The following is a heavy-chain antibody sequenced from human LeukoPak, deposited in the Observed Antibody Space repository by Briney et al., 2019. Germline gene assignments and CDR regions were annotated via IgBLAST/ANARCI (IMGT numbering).Heavy chain of an antibody. D-gene: IGHD1-14*01. Sequence: PGGSLRLSCAASGFTVITNDMTWVRQAPGKGLEWVSVLYSDGNTKYAHSVQGRFSISRENSKTTLYLEMNSLSPDDTAVYYCARGVEPLAANTLAYWGQGTLVTVYS. J-gene: IGHJ4*02. CDR2: LYSDGNT. CDR1: GFTVITND. CDR3: ARGVEPLAANTLAY. V-gene: IGHV3-53*01.